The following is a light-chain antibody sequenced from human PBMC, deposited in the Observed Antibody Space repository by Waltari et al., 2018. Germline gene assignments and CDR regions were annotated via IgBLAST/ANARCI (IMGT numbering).Light chain of an antibody. Sequence: YQHLPGTAPNHLICYNNERPSGISRRFSGSKAGNSASLVIWGLQSEDEGDYFCAAWDDNLSGPVFGGGTRLTVL. CDR3: AAWDDNLSGPV. J-gene: IGLJ2*01. V-gene: IGLV1-44*01. CDR2: YNN.